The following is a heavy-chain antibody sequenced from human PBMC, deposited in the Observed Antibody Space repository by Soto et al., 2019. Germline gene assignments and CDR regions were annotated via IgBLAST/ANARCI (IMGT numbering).Heavy chain of an antibody. J-gene: IGHJ5*02. CDR2: INHSGST. CDR3: AIETRGDSYGRRRTPLDP. CDR1: GGSFSVYY. D-gene: IGHD5-18*01. V-gene: IGHV4-34*01. Sequence: SETLSLTCAVYGGSFSVYYWSLIRQPPGKGLEWIGEINHSGSTNYNPSLKSRVTISVDTSKNQFSLKLSSVTAADTAVYYCAIETRGDSYGRRRTPLDPWGQGSRGTVS.